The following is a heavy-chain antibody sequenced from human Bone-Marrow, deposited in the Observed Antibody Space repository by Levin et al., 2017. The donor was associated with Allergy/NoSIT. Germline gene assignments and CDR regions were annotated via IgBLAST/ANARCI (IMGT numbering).Heavy chain of an antibody. J-gene: IGHJ3*02. Sequence: ASVKVSCKASGYTFTSYYMHWVRQAPGQGLEWMGIINPSGGSTSYAQKFQGRVTMTRDTSTSTVYMELSSLRSEDTAVYYCALLWFGELDAFDIWGQGTMVTVSS. V-gene: IGHV1-46*01. CDR2: INPSGGST. CDR1: GYTFTSYY. CDR3: ALLWFGELDAFDI. D-gene: IGHD3-10*01.